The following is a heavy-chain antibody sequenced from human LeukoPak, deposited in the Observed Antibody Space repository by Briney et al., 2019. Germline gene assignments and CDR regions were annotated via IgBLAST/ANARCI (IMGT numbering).Heavy chain of an antibody. CDR3: AREEIVVVPAAMSHYGMDV. Sequence: SVKVFCKASGGTFSSYAISWVRQAPGQGLEWMGRIIPILGIANYTQKFQGRVTITADKSTSTAYMELSSLRSEDTAVYYCAREEIVVVPAAMSHYGMDVWGQGTTVTVSS. CDR1: GGTFSSYA. J-gene: IGHJ6*02. V-gene: IGHV1-69*04. D-gene: IGHD2-2*01. CDR2: IIPILGIA.